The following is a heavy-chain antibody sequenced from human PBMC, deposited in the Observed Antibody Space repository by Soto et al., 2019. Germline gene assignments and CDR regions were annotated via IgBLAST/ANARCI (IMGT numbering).Heavy chain of an antibody. Sequence: LRLSCSASGFSFSSYGIHWVRQAPGRGLEYVSAITGNGARTYYAESVKDRFTISRDFSKNTVYLQMSSLRPEDTAVYYCVKAVWGYDYFDFWGQGTRVTVSS. CDR2: ITGNGART. CDR3: VKAVWGYDYFDF. J-gene: IGHJ4*02. CDR1: GFSFSSYG. V-gene: IGHV3-64D*06. D-gene: IGHD7-27*01.